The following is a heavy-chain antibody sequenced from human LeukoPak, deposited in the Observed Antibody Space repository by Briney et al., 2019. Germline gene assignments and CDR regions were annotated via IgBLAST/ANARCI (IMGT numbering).Heavy chain of an antibody. CDR2: INHSGST. D-gene: IGHD6-6*01. J-gene: IGHJ6*02. Sequence: PSETLSLTCAVYGGSFSGYYWSWIRQPPGKGLEWIGEINHSGSTNHNPSLKSRVTISVDTSKNQFSLKLSSVTAADTAVYYCARSRHPRYYYYGMDVWGQGTTVTVSS. CDR1: GGSFSGYY. V-gene: IGHV4-34*01. CDR3: ARSRHPRYYYYGMDV.